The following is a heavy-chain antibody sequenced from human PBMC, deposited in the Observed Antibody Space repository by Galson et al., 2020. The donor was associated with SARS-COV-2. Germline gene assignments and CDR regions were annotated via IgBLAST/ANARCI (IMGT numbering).Heavy chain of an antibody. J-gene: IGHJ4*02. D-gene: IGHD3-16*01. CDR2: IKTKNDGGTT. CDR3: TTMMITFGGLIVPDY. CDR1: GITFSNAW. Sequence: TGGSLRLSCATSGITFSNAWMSWVRQAPGKGLEWVGRIKTKNDGGTTDYAAPVKGRFTISRDDSKNTLYLQMNRLKTEDTAVYYCTTMMITFGGLIVPDYWGQGTLVTVSS. V-gene: IGHV3-15*01.